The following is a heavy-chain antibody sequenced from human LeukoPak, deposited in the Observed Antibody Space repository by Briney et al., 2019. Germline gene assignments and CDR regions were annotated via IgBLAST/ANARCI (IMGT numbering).Heavy chain of an antibody. J-gene: IGHJ6*03. CDR1: GGSVSSSDYY. Sequence: SETLSLTCTVSGGSVSSSDYYWGWIRQPPGTGLEWIGSIYYSGSTYYKPSLKSRVTISLDTSKSQFSLKLNSVTAADTAVYYCARGISSSYVFDMDVWGKGSTVTVSS. CDR2: IYYSGST. V-gene: IGHV4-39*07. CDR3: ARGISSSYVFDMDV. D-gene: IGHD5-12*01.